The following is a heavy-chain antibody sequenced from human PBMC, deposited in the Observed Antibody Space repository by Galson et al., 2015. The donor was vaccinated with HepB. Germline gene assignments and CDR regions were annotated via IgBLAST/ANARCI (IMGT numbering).Heavy chain of an antibody. J-gene: IGHJ4*02. Sequence: SVKVSCKASGYTFTRYGISWVRQAPGQGLEWMGWISAYNGNTNYAQKLQGRVTMTSDTSTSTAYMELRSLRSDDTAVYYCARDWARYCSSTSCPSGGHWGQGTLVTVSS. V-gene: IGHV1-18*04. CDR1: GYTFTRYG. D-gene: IGHD2-2*01. CDR2: ISAYNGNT. CDR3: ARDWARYCSSTSCPSGGH.